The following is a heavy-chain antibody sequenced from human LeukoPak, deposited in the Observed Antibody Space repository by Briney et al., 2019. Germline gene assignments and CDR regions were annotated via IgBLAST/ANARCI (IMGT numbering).Heavy chain of an antibody. J-gene: IGHJ6*02. V-gene: IGHV1-69*04. CDR1: GGTFSSYA. CDR2: IIPIFGIA. D-gene: IGHD2-2*01. CDR3: ARDSRMGYCSSTSCYHTYYYYGMDV. Sequence: GASVKVSCKASGGTFSSYAISWVRQAPGQGLEWMGRIIPIFGIANYAQKFRGRVTITADKSTSTAYMELSSLRSEDTAVYYCARDSRMGYCSSTSCYHTYYYYGMDVWGQGTTVTVSS.